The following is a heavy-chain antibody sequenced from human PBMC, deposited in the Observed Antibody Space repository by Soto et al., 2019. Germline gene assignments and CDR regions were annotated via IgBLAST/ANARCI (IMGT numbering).Heavy chain of an antibody. CDR1: GGSISSSSYY. CDR3: ARRIAVAVGFDY. Sequence: QLQLQESGPGLVKPSETRSLTCTVSGGSISSSSYYWGWIRQPPGKGLEWIGSIYYSGSTYYNPSLKSRVTISVDTSKNQFSLKLSSVTAADTAVYYCARRIAVAVGFDYWGQGTLVTVSS. CDR2: IYYSGST. V-gene: IGHV4-39*01. D-gene: IGHD6-19*01. J-gene: IGHJ4*02.